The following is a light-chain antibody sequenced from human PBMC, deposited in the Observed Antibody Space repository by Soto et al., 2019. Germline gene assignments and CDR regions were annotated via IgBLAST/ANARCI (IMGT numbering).Light chain of an antibody. CDR2: DVS. V-gene: IGLV2-14*03. CDR1: SSHVGGYEY. CDR3: SSYTTSSPLGV. Sequence: QSALTQPASVSGSPGQSITISCTGTSSHVGGYEYVSWYQQHPGKAPKRLISDVSERPSGVSNRLSGSKSGNAASLAISGLQAADEADYYCSSYTTSSPLGVFGTGTKVTVL. J-gene: IGLJ1*01.